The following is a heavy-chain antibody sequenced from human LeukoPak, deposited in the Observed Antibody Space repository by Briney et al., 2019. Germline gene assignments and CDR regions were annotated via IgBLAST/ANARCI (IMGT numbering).Heavy chain of an antibody. Sequence: GASVTLSFKASGYTFTSYDINREGQGPGQGREGMGWMNPNSGNTGYAQKFQGRVTMTRNTSISTAYMELSSLRSEDTAVYYCARAKAGWFDPWGQGTLVIVSS. CDR3: ARAKAGWFDP. D-gene: IGHD4/OR15-4a*01. V-gene: IGHV1-8*01. CDR2: MNPNSGNT. J-gene: IGHJ5*02. CDR1: GYTFTSYD.